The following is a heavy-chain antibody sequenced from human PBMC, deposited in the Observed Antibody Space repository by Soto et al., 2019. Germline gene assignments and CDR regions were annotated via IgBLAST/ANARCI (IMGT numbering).Heavy chain of an antibody. D-gene: IGHD2-15*01. V-gene: IGHV3-30*18. Sequence: GGSLRLSCAASGFTFSSYGMHWVRQAPGKGLEWVAVISYDGTNNYYTESVKGRFTISRDNSKNTLFLQMNSLRAEDTAVYFCAKGDCSGGSCYFSAFDIWDQGTMVTVSS. CDR3: AKGDCSGGSCYFSAFDI. CDR1: GFTFSSYG. J-gene: IGHJ3*02. CDR2: ISYDGTNN.